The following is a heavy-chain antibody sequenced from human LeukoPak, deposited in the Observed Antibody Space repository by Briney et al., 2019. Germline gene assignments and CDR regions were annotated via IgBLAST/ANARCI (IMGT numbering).Heavy chain of an antibody. CDR3: ARDRVGDGYVDY. V-gene: IGHV4-59*01. CDR2: ISYFEST. J-gene: IGHJ4*02. CDR1: GGSITSYY. D-gene: IGHD5-24*01. Sequence: PSETLSLTCNVSGGSITSYYWSWIRQPPGKGLEWIGYISYFESTNYNPSLKSRVTISLDTPKNQFSLKLSSVTAADTAVYYCARDRVGDGYVDYWGQGTLVTVSS.